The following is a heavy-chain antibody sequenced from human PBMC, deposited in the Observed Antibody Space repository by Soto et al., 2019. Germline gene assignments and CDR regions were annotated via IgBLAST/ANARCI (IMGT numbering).Heavy chain of an antibody. D-gene: IGHD2-8*02. J-gene: IGHJ4*02. V-gene: IGHV1-69*02. CDR2: IIPILGIA. CDR3: ARGGPTGGIGY. Sequence: QVQLVQSGAEVKKPGSSVKVSCKASGGTFSSYTISWVRQAPGQGLEWMGRIIPILGIANYAQKFQGRVTITADKSTSTAYMELRSLRSEDTAVYYCARGGPTGGIGYWGQGTLVTVSS. CDR1: GGTFSSYT.